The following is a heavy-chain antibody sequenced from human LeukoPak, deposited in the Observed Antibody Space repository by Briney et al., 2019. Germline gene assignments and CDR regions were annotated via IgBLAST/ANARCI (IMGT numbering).Heavy chain of an antibody. J-gene: IGHJ6*01. Sequence: GGSLRLSCTTSGFTVSSYYMSWVRQAPGKGLEWVSIIYSGGSTYYADSVKGRFTVSRDNSKNTLYLQMNSLRAEDAAVYFCARDPRGLDPYYYYGMDVWGQGTTVTVSS. CDR2: IYSGGST. CDR3: ARDPRGLDPYYYYGMDV. CDR1: GFTVSSYY. V-gene: IGHV3-53*01. D-gene: IGHD3-16*01.